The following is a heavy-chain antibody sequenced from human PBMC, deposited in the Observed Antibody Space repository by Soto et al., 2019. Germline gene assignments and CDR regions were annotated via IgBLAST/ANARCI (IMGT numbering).Heavy chain of an antibody. Sequence: EVQLLESGGGLVQVGGSLRLSCAASGFTFSSYGMSWVRQATGKGLEWVSGISGSGGSTHYADSVKGRFTISRDNSKTTRYLQMNSLRAEDTAVYYCAKDMGGYSYGYYGMDVWGQGTTVTVSS. J-gene: IGHJ6*02. CDR2: ISGSGGST. CDR3: AKDMGGYSYGYYGMDV. CDR1: GFTFSSYG. V-gene: IGHV3-23*01. D-gene: IGHD5-18*01.